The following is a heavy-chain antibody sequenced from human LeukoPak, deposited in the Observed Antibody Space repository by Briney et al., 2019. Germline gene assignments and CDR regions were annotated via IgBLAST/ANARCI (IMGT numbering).Heavy chain of an antibody. CDR3: AKETIRARAFDI. D-gene: IGHD1-7*01. V-gene: IGHV4-30-4*01. CDR2: IYYSGST. Sequence: PSETLSLTCTVSGGSISSGDYYWSWLRQPPGKGLEWIGYIYYSGSTYYNPSLKSRVTISVDTSKNQFSLKLSSVTAADTAVYYSAKETIRARAFDIWGQGTMVTVSS. CDR1: GGSISSGDYY. J-gene: IGHJ3*02.